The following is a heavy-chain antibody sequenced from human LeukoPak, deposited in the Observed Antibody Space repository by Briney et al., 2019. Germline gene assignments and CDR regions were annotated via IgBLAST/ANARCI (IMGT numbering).Heavy chain of an antibody. D-gene: IGHD1-26*01. Sequence: ASVKVSCKASGYTFTSYGLSWVRQAPGQGLEWMGWISAYNGNTNYAQKFQGRVTMTEDTSTDTAYMELSSLRSEDTAVYYCAAEVGATSVWCFDYWGQGTLVTVSS. CDR1: GYTFTSYG. CDR3: AAEVGATSVWCFDY. CDR2: ISAYNGNT. V-gene: IGHV1-18*01. J-gene: IGHJ4*02.